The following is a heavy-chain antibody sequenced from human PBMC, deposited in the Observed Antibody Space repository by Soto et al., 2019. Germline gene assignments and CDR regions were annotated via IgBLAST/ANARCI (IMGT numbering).Heavy chain of an antibody. J-gene: IGHJ4*02. CDR1: GFTVSNNY. V-gene: IGHV3-66*01. CDR2: IYSGGAT. D-gene: IGHD1-1*01. CDR3: ARDGTYNWV. Sequence: EVQLVESGGGLVQPGGSLRLSCAASGFTVSNNYMRWVRQAPGKGLEWVSLIYSGGATYYADSVQGRFTISRDNYKNTLYLQMNSLRAEDTAVYYCARDGTYNWVGGQGILVTVSS.